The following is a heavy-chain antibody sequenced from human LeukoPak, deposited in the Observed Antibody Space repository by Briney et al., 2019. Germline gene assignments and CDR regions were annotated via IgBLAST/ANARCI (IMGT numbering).Heavy chain of an antibody. CDR1: GFTFSSYE. J-gene: IGHJ4*02. Sequence: GGSLRLSCAASGFTFSSYEMNWVRQAPGKGLEWVSYISSSGSTIYYADSVKGRFTISRDNAKNSLYLRMNSLRAEDTAVYYCARDHYDYVWGSYRFDYWGQGTLVTVSS. V-gene: IGHV3-48*03. CDR3: ARDHYDYVWGSYRFDY. CDR2: ISSSGSTI. D-gene: IGHD3-16*02.